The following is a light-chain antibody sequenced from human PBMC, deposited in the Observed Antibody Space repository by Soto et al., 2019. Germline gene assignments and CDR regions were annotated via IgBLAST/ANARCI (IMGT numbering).Light chain of an antibody. CDR2: AAS. J-gene: IGKJ2*01. V-gene: IGKV1-39*01. CDR3: QQSYGTTMYT. Sequence: DIQMTQSPSSLSASVGDRVTITCRASQSINTYLNWYQQKPGKAPNLLIYAASNLQSGVPSRFRGSGSGTEFTLTSSSLQTEDIATYYCQQSYGTTMYTFGQGTKREIK. CDR1: QSINTY.